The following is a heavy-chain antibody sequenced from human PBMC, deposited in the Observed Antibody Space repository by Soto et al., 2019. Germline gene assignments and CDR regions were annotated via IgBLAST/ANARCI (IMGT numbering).Heavy chain of an antibody. J-gene: IGHJ6*02. CDR2: INHSGST. CDR3: ARSYCSSTSCYIYYYYGMDV. V-gene: IGHV4-34*01. CDR1: GGSFSGYY. D-gene: IGHD2-2*02. Sequence: SETLSLTCAVYGGSFSGYYWSWIRQPPGKGLEWIGEINHSGSTNYNPSLKSRVTISVDTSKNQFSLKLSSVTAADTAVYYCARSYCSSTSCYIYYYYGMDVWGQGTTVTVSS.